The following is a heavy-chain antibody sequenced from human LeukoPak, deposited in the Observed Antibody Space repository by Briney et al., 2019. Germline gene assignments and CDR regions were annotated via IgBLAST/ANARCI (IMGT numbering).Heavy chain of an antibody. CDR1: GYTFTGHY. D-gene: IGHD2-21*02. CDR2: INPNSGGT. V-gene: IGHV1-2*02. J-gene: IGHJ6*03. CDR3: ARDYCGGDCYSDYYYYMDV. Sequence: ASVKVSCKASGYTFTGHYMHWVRQAPGQGLEWMGWINPNSGGTNYAQKFQGRVTMTRDTSISTAYMELSRLRSDDTAVYYCARDYCGGDCYSDYYYYMDVWGKGTTVTVSS.